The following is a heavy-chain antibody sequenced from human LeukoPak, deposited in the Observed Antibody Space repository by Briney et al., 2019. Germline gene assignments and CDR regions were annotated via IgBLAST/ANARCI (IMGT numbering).Heavy chain of an antibody. CDR2: INTFGTTA. CDR1: GFTFSSYW. D-gene: IGHD5-24*01. V-gene: IGHV3-74*01. J-gene: IGHJ4*02. CDR3: VRDNAYKFDY. Sequence: GGSLRLSCAVSGFTFSSYWMNWVRQVPGKGLVWVSHINTFGTTATYADSVKGRVTISRDNANNTLYLQMNSLRVEDTAVYYCVRDNAYKFDYWGQGTLVTVSS.